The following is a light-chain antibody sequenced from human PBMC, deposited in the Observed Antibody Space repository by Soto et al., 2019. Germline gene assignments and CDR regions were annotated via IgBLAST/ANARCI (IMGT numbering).Light chain of an antibody. J-gene: IGLJ1*01. Sequence: QSVLTQPPSVSEAPRQRVTISCSGSSSNIGNNAVNWYQQLPGQAPKIVIYYDDLLTSGVSDRFSGSKSGTSASLAISGLQSDDEADYYCAACDDSLNAYVFGPGTKLTVL. CDR3: AACDDSLNAYV. CDR2: YDD. CDR1: SSNIGNNA. V-gene: IGLV1-36*01.